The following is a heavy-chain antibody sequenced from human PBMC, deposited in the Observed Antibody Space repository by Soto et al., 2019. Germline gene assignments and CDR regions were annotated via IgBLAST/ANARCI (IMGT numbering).Heavy chain of an antibody. D-gene: IGHD4-4*01. J-gene: IGHJ5*02. CDR3: ARERSASTVTSSSADFDP. Sequence: SETLSLTCGVSGYSINSSYYWAWIRQPPGXGLEWIGTINHSGTYYSPSLESRVTISVDTSKNQVSLRLRSVTAADTAVYYCARERSASTVTSSSADFDPWGEGTLVTVSS. V-gene: IGHV4-38-2*02. CDR2: INHSGT. CDR1: GYSINSSYY.